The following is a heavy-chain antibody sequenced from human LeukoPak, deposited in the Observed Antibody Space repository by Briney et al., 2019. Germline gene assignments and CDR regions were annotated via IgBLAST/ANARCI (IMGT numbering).Heavy chain of an antibody. J-gene: IGHJ4*02. CDR2: ISGSGGST. D-gene: IGHD6-13*01. CDR3: AKDRSAAPGGRAFDY. V-gene: IGHV3-23*01. Sequence: GGSLRLSCVVSGFTFSNYAMSWVRRAPGKGLEWVSSISGSGGSTYYADSVKGRFTISRDNSKNTLYLQVNSLRAEDTAVYYCAKDRSAAPGGRAFDYWGQGTLVTVSS. CDR1: GFTFSNYA.